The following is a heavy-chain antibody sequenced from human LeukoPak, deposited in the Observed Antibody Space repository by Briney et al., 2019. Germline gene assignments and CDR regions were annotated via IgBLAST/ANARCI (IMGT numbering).Heavy chain of an antibody. CDR1: GGSISSGSYY. CDR2: IYTSGST. D-gene: IGHD3-10*01. Sequence: SQTLSLTCTVSGGSISSGSYYWSWIRQPAGKGLEWIGRIYTSGSTNYNPSLKSRVTISVDTSKNQFSLKLSSVTAADTAVYYCAREVVHYGSGSYFLDYWGQGTLVTVSS. CDR3: AREVVHYGSGSYFLDY. J-gene: IGHJ4*02. V-gene: IGHV4-61*02.